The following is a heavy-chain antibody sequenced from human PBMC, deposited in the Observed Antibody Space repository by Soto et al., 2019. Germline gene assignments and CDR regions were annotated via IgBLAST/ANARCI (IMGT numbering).Heavy chain of an antibody. Sequence: SEPLSVRCTVSDGSISNSDYFWAWMRQPPGKGLEWVGTISHTGSPRYNPSLKSRVTISVDTSKNQFSLRLPSVTAADTAVFYCASQLKSTTYFDYWGRGTLVTVSS. CDR1: DGSISNSDYF. V-gene: IGHV4-39*01. D-gene: IGHD1-1*01. J-gene: IGHJ4*02. CDR2: ISHTGSP. CDR3: ASQLKSTTYFDY.